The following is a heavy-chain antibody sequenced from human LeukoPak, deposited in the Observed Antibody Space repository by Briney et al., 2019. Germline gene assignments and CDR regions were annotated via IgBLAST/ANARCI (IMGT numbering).Heavy chain of an antibody. V-gene: IGHV1-69*05. J-gene: IGHJ6*03. CDR1: GGTFSSYA. Sequence: ASVKVSCKASGGTFSSYAISWVRQAPGQGLEWMGGIIPIFGTANYAQKFQGRVTITTDESTSTAYTELSSLRSEDTAVYYCASPSYCSSTSCSSAEGYYYYMDVWGKGTTVTVSS. D-gene: IGHD2-2*01. CDR3: ASPSYCSSTSCSSAEGYYYYMDV. CDR2: IIPIFGTA.